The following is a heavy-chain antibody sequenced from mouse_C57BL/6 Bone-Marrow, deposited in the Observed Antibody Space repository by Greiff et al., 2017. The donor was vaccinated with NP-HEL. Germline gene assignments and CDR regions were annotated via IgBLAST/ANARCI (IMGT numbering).Heavy chain of an antibody. CDR2: IDPETGGT. CDR3: TREDYGSSFYWYFDV. CDR1: GYTFTDYE. Sequence: VKLMESGAELVRPGASVTLSCKASGYTFTDYEMHWVKQTPVHGLEWIGAIDPETGGTAYNQKFKGKAILTADKSSSTAYMELRSLTSEDSAVYYCTREDYGSSFYWYFDVWGTGTTVTVSS. D-gene: IGHD1-1*01. V-gene: IGHV1-15*01. J-gene: IGHJ1*03.